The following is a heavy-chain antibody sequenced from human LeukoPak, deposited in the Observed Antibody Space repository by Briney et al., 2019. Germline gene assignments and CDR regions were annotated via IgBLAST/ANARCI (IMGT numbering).Heavy chain of an antibody. J-gene: IGHJ4*02. Sequence: GRSLRLSCAASGFTFSSYGMHWVRQAPGKGLEWVAFIRYDRSNKYYADSVKGRFTISRDNSKNTLYLQMNSLRAEDTAVYYCAKDGLFPGMAPRHLDYWGQGTLVTVSS. CDR2: IRYDRSNK. CDR1: GFTFSSYG. CDR3: AKDGLFPGMAPRHLDY. V-gene: IGHV3-30*02. D-gene: IGHD6-13*01.